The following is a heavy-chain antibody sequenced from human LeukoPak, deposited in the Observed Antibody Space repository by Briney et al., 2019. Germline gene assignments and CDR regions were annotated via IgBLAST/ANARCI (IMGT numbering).Heavy chain of an antibody. D-gene: IGHD6-13*01. V-gene: IGHV1-69*04. CDR2: IIPILGIA. J-gene: IGHJ5*02. CDR3: ARDGTAGWFDP. CDR1: GGTFSSYA. Sequence: SVKVSCKASGGTFSSYAISWVRQAPGQGLEWMGRIIPILGIANYAQKFQGRVTITADKPTSTAYMELSSLRSEDTAVYYCARDGTAGWFDPWGQGTLVTVSS.